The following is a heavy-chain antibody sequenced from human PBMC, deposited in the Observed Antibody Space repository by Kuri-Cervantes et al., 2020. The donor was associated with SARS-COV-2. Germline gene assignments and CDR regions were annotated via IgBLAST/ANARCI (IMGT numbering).Heavy chain of an antibody. Sequence: GGSLRLSCEASGYTFTSYAMNWVRQAPGQGLEWMGWINTNTGNPTYAQGFTGRFVFSLDTSVSTAYLQISSLKAEDTAVYYCARDEKGVFDYWGQGTLVTVSS. J-gene: IGHJ4*02. CDR2: INTNTGNP. CDR1: GYTFTSYA. CDR3: ARDEKGVFDY. V-gene: IGHV7-4-1*02.